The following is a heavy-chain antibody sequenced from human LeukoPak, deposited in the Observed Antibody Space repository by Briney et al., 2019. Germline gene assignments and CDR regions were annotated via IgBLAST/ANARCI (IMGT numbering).Heavy chain of an antibody. CDR2: IRYDGSNK. CDR3: AKVRITMVRGAIAP. D-gene: IGHD3-10*01. Sequence: GGSLRLSCAASGFTFSSYGMHWVRQAPGKGLEWVAFIRYDGSNKYYADSVKGRFTISRDNSKNTLYLQMNSLRAEDTAVYYCAKVRITMVRGAIAPWGQGTLVTVSS. CDR1: GFTFSSYG. V-gene: IGHV3-30*02. J-gene: IGHJ5*02.